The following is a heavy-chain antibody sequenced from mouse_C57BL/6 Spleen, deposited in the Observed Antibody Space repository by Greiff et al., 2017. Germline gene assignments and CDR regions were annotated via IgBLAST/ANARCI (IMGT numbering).Heavy chain of an antibody. CDR2: IYPGDGDT. V-gene: IGHV1-82*01. Sequence: QVQLKESGPELVKPGASVKISCKASGYAFSSSWMNWVKQRPGKGLEWIGRIYPGDGDTNYNGKFKGKATLTADKSSSTAYMQLSSLTSEDSAVYFCARGVGVFDYWGQGTTLTVSS. J-gene: IGHJ2*01. D-gene: IGHD1-1*02. CDR1: GYAFSSSW. CDR3: ARGVGVFDY.